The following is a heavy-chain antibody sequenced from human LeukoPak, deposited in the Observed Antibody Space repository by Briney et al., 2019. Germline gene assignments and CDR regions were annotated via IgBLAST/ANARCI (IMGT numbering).Heavy chain of an antibody. J-gene: IGHJ1*01. Sequence: PGGSLRLSCAASGFTFSSYSMNWVRQAPGKGLEWVSYISSSSSTIYYADSVKGRFTISRDNAKNTLYLQMNSLRAEDTAVYYCAKDGNSGWPRGFQHWGQGTLVTVSS. D-gene: IGHD6-19*01. CDR1: GFTFSSYS. V-gene: IGHV3-48*01. CDR2: ISSSSSTI. CDR3: AKDGNSGWPRGFQH.